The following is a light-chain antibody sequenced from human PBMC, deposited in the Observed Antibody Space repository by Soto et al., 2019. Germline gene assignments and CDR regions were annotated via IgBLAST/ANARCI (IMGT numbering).Light chain of an antibody. V-gene: IGLV4-69*01. J-gene: IGLJ2*01. CDR3: QTWGTAIHDVI. CDR1: SGHSTYA. CDR2: LNSDGSH. Sequence: QLVLTQSPSASASLGASVKLTCTLSSGHSTYAIAWHQQQPDKGPRYLMKLNSDGSHSKGDGTPDRFSGSSSGAERHLTISSLQSEDEADYYCQTWGTAIHDVIFGGGTKLTVL.